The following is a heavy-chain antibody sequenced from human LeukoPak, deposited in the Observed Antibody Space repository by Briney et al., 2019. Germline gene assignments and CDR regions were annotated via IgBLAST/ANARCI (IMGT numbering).Heavy chain of an antibody. J-gene: IGHJ4*02. CDR2: IKSKTDGGAT. CDR1: GFTFSNAW. CDR3: TTDPHYDILRGTGFDY. D-gene: IGHD3-9*01. Sequence: PGGSLRLSCAASGFTFSNAWMSWVRQAPGKGLEWVGRIKSKTDGGATDYAAPVKGRFTISRDDSKNTPYLQMNSLKTEDTAVYYCTTDPHYDILRGTGFDYWGQGTLVTVSS. V-gene: IGHV3-15*01.